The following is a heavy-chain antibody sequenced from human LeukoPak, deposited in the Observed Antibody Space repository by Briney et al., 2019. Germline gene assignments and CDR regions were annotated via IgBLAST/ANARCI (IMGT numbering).Heavy chain of an antibody. V-gene: IGHV4-4*07. J-gene: IGHJ4*02. Sequence: SETLSLTCSVSGGSINNYYWTWIRQPAGKGLEWIGHISTLGSTNYNPSLKSRVSMSVDTSNYHFSLKLSFVTAADTAIYYCARVAQYLVGASSTAFFEYWGQGTLVTVSS. CDR2: ISTLGST. CDR3: ARVAQYLVGASSTAFFEY. CDR1: GGSINNYY. D-gene: IGHD1-26*01.